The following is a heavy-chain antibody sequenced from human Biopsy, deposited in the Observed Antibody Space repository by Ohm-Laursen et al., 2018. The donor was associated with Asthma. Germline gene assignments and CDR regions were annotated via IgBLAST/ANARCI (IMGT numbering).Heavy chain of an antibody. J-gene: IGHJ4*02. CDR1: GFSFGDYW. Sequence: LRLSCAASGFSFGDYWMSWVRQVPGKGLEWVANIKHDGTERNHVDSLKGRFTISRDNAKNSLYLQMNSLRAEDTAVYYCARTFHFWSPYHAEHYQLWGQGTLVTVAS. CDR2: IKHDGTER. V-gene: IGHV3-7*01. D-gene: IGHD3-3*02. CDR3: ARTFHFWSPYHAEHYQL.